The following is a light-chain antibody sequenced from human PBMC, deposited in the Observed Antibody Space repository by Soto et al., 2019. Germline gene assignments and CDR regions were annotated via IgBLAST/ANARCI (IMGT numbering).Light chain of an antibody. CDR1: QDVRKY. J-gene: IGKJ4*01. CDR2: DAS. CDR3: QKYNSAPPLT. Sequence: DIQMTQSPSSLSASVGDRVTITCQASQDVRKYLSWYQQKARKAPKLLIYDASNLETGVPSRFSGSGSGTDFTLTISSLQPEDVATYYCQKYNSAPPLTFGGGTKVDI. V-gene: IGKV1-33*01.